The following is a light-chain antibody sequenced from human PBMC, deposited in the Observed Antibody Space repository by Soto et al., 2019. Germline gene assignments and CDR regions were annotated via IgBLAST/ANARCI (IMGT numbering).Light chain of an antibody. J-gene: IGLJ2*01. CDR2: EVA. CDR1: GSDIGTYNF. CDR3: SSYAGSSTFVV. V-gene: IGLV2-23*02. Sequence: QSALTQPASVSGSPGQSITISCSGSGSDIGTYNFVSWYQHHPGRAPKLIISEVANRPSGVSDRFSGSKSGSLASLTISGLQADDEAVYYCSSYAGSSTFVVFGGGTKLTVL.